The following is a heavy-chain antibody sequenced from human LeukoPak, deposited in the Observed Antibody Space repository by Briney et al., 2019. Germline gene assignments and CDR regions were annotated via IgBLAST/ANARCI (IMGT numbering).Heavy chain of an antibody. Sequence: GGSLRLSCAASGFSFSSYEMNWVRQAPGKGLEWISYMSTSGGTIYYADSVKGRLTISRDNAKNYLYLQMNSLGAEDTAVYYCATHTSSSIYWGQGTLVTVSS. CDR3: ATHTSSSIY. CDR2: MSTSGGTI. J-gene: IGHJ4*02. D-gene: IGHD6-6*01. V-gene: IGHV3-48*03. CDR1: GFSFSSYE.